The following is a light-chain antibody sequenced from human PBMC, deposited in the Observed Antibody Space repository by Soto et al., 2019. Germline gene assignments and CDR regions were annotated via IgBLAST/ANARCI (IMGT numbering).Light chain of an antibody. J-gene: IGKJ1*01. Sequence: EIVLTQSPGTLSLSPGDTATLSCRASQTVGSRYVSWYQQKPGQAPRLLIYGASSRATGIPDRFSGWGSGTEVTLRISRLEPEDVAVYYCQVYGTSQWTFGQGTKVEVK. CDR2: GAS. V-gene: IGKV3-20*01. CDR1: QTVGSRY. CDR3: QVYGTSQWT.